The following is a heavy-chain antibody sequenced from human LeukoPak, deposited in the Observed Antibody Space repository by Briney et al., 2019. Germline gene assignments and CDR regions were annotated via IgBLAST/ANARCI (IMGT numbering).Heavy chain of an antibody. D-gene: IGHD3-9*01. J-gene: IGHJ4*02. CDR3: ARRARYFDRSALGY. V-gene: IGHV4-4*09. Sequence: SETLSLTCTVSGGPISSYYWSRIRQPPGKGLEWIGYIYTSGSTDYNPSLKSRVTISVDTSKNQFSLKLSSVTAADTAVYYCARRARYFDRSALGYWGQGTLVTVSS. CDR2: IYTSGST. CDR1: GGPISSYY.